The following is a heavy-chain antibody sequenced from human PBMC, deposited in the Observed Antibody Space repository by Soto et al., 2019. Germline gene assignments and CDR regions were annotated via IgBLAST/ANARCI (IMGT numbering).Heavy chain of an antibody. Sequence: GASVKVSCKASGYTFTSYGISWVRQAPGQGLEWMGWINAYNGNTNYAQKLQGRVTMTTDTSTSTAYMELRSLRSDDTAVYYCAREGVAAAYSHNWFDPWGQGTLVTVSS. CDR2: INAYNGNT. V-gene: IGHV1-18*01. J-gene: IGHJ5*02. D-gene: IGHD6-13*01. CDR3: AREGVAAAYSHNWFDP. CDR1: GYTFTSYG.